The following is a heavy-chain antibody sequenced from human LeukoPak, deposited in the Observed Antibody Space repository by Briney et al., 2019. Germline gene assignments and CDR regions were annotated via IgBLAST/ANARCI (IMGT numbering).Heavy chain of an antibody. Sequence: GASVKVSCKASGYIFTGYYMHWVRQAPGRGLEGMGWINPEGGGTSYAKKFPGRVTMTRDTSISTAYMELNRLRSDDTAVYYCAREVVVVPAAMLGAGYWGQGTLVTVSS. CDR2: INPEGGGT. V-gene: IGHV1-2*02. D-gene: IGHD2-2*01. CDR1: GYIFTGYY. CDR3: AREVVVVPAAMLGAGY. J-gene: IGHJ4*02.